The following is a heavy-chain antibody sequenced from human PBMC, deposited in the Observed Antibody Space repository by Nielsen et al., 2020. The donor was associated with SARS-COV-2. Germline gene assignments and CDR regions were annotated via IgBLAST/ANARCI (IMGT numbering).Heavy chain of an antibody. Sequence: GGSLRLSCAASGFTFSNYAMSWVRQAPGKGLEWVAFIRYDGSNKYYADSVKGRFTISRDNSKNTLYLQMNSLRAEDTAVYYCAKEWLTPPRWYYDSSGDDYWGQGTLVTVSS. V-gene: IGHV3-30*02. CDR1: GFTFSNYA. J-gene: IGHJ4*02. CDR3: AKEWLTPPRWYYDSSGDDY. CDR2: IRYDGSNK. D-gene: IGHD3-22*01.